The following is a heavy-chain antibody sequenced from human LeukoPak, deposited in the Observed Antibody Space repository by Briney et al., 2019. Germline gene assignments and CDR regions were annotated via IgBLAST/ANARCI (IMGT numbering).Heavy chain of an antibody. CDR1: GGSISSYY. Sequence: SETLSLTCTVSGGSISSYYWSWIRQPPGKGLEWIGYIYYSGSTNYNPSLKSRLTISIDTSKNQFSLKLTSVTAADTAVYYCARHGGVVRGEGSDAFDIWGQGTMVTVSS. D-gene: IGHD3-10*01. CDR2: IYYSGST. V-gene: IGHV4-59*08. J-gene: IGHJ3*02. CDR3: ARHGGVVRGEGSDAFDI.